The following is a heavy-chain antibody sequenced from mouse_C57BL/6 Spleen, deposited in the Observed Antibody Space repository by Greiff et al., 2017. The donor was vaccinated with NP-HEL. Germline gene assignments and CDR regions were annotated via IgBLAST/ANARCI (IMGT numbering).Heavy chain of an antibody. V-gene: IGHV1-26*01. CDR1: GYTFTDYY. D-gene: IGHD4-1*01. J-gene: IGHJ2*01. CDR3: ARNWENFDY. CDR2: INPNNGGT. Sequence: EVQLQQSGPELVKPGASVKISCKASGYTFTDYYMNWVKQSHGKSLEWIGDINPNNGGTSYNQKFKGKATLTVDKSSSTAYMELRSLTSEDSAVYYCARNWENFDYWGQSTTLTVSS.